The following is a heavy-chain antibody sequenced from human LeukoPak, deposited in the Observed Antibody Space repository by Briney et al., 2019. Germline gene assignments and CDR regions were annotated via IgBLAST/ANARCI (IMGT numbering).Heavy chain of an antibody. CDR2: IYHSGST. Sequence: ASETLSLTCTVSGYSISSGYYWGWIRQPPGKGLEWIGSIYHSGSTYYNPSLKSRVTISVDTSKNQFSLKLSSVTAADTAVYYCARVRGIAARGSKDYWGQGTLVTVSS. CDR3: ARVRGIAARGSKDY. D-gene: IGHD6-6*01. V-gene: IGHV4-38-2*02. J-gene: IGHJ4*02. CDR1: GYSISSGYY.